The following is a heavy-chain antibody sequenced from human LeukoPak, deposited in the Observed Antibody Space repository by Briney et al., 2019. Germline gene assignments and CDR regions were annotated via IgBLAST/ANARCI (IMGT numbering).Heavy chain of an antibody. J-gene: IGHJ4*02. CDR2: IFGSSGST. Sequence: GGSLRLSCAASGFTFSSYAMSWVRQAPGKGLEWVSGIFGSSGSTHYADSVKGRFTISRDNSKNTVYLQMNSLRAEDTAVYYCAKTTTGYSSGRFPGWPVDYWGQGTLVTVSS. CDR1: GFTFSSYA. D-gene: IGHD6-19*01. CDR3: AKTTTGYSSGRFPGWPVDY. V-gene: IGHV3-23*01.